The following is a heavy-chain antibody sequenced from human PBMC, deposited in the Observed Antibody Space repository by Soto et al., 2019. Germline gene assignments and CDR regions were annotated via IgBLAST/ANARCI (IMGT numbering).Heavy chain of an antibody. Sequence: GGSLRLSCAASGFTFSSYAMSWVRQAPGKGLEWVSAISGSGGSTYYADSVKGRFTISRDNSKNTLYLQMNSLRAEDTAVYYCANDIAARLGGDYWGQGTLVTVSS. V-gene: IGHV3-23*01. CDR3: ANDIAARLGGDY. D-gene: IGHD6-6*01. J-gene: IGHJ4*02. CDR1: GFTFSSYA. CDR2: ISGSGGST.